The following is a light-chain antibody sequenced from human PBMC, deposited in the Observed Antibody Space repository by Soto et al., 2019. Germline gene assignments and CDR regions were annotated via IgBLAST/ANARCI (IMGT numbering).Light chain of an antibody. V-gene: IGKV1-5*01. CDR1: QSISSW. Sequence: QMTQSPSTMSTKIRDRVTITCRDSQSISSWLAWYQQKPGKAPNLLIYDASSLESGVPSRFSGSGSGTEFTLTISSLQPDDFATYYCQQYNSYPLTFGQGTKVDIK. J-gene: IGKJ1*01. CDR3: QQYNSYPLT. CDR2: DAS.